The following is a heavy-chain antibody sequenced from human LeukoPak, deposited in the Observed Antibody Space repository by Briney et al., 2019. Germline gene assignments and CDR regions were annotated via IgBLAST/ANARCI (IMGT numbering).Heavy chain of an antibody. CDR1: GDSVSRYY. CDR2: IYHSGST. D-gene: IGHD2-15*01. J-gene: IGHJ3*02. CDR3: ATGSRSATSDAFDI. Sequence: SETLSLTCTVSGDSVSRYYWTWFLQSPWKGLEWIGFIYHSGSTDSNPSLKSRVAMSVDTSTNQVSLEVKSVAAADTAIYYCATGSRSATSDAFDIWGQGTMVTVSS. V-gene: IGHV4-59*02.